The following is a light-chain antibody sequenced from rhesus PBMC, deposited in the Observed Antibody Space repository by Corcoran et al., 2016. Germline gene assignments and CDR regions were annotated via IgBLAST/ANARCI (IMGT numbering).Light chain of an antibody. CDR2: RSS. J-gene: IGKJ3*01. V-gene: IGKV1-69*01. CDR1: RGISHW. CDR3: QQHDDSPFT. Sequence: DIQMTQSPSSLSASVGDRVTITCRASRGISHWLAWYQQKPGEAPKLLIYRSSNLETGVPSRFSGSGSGTDLSLTISSLQPEDVATYYCQQHDDSPFTFGPGTKLDIK.